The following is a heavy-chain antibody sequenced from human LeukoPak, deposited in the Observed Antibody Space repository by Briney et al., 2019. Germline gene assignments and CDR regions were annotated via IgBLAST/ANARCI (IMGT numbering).Heavy chain of an antibody. V-gene: IGHV3-48*03. J-gene: IGHJ4*02. Sequence: AGGSLRLSCAASGFTFIGYWMSWVRQAPGKGLEWVSYISGSGSTNDYADSVKGRFTVSRDNAKNSLYLQMNSLRAEDTAVYYCARRGQWYYDSSGYYYDYWGQGTLVTVSS. CDR2: ISGSGSTN. CDR3: ARRGQWYYDSSGYYYDY. CDR1: GFTFIGYW. D-gene: IGHD3-22*01.